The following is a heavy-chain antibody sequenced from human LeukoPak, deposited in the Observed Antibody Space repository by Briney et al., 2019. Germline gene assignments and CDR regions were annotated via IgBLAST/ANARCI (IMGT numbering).Heavy chain of an antibody. CDR3: ATGYTYDYSHY. Sequence: ASVKASCKVSGDTVTGFSIHWVRQAPGHGLEWMGGFDPLDGARIFAQKFQVRVTMTEDTSTDTAYMDLSSLRSEDTAVYYCATGYTYDYSHYWGQGTLVTVSS. CDR2: FDPLDGAR. CDR1: GDTVTGFS. D-gene: IGHD5-18*01. J-gene: IGHJ4*02. V-gene: IGHV1-24*01.